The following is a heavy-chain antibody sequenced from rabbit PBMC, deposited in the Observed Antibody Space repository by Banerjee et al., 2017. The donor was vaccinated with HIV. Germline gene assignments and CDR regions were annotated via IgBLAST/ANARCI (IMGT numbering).Heavy chain of an antibody. CDR2: IYTGSGNT. CDR1: GFTLGADS. CDR3: ARDLAGVIGWNFGL. Sequence: QEQLGESGGALVKPEGPLPLTCKASGFTLGADSMCWGRQAPGKGLEWIGCIYTGSGNTVYASWAKGRFTISKTSSTTVTLQMTSLTAADTATYFCARDLAGVIGWNFGLWGPGTLVTVS. J-gene: IGHJ4*01. V-gene: IGHV1S45*01. D-gene: IGHD4-1*01.